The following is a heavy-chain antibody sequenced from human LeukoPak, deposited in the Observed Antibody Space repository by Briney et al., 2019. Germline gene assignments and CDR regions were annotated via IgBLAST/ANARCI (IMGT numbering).Heavy chain of an antibody. CDR1: GGSISSYY. D-gene: IGHD3-10*01. CDR2: IYYSGST. CDR3: ARYGSGSYSDDHFQH. Sequence: SETLSLTCTVSGGSISSYYWTWIRQPPGKGLEWIGYIYYSGSTKYNPSLKSRVTISVDSSKNHFSLKLSSVTAADTAVYYCARYGSGSYSDDHFQHWGQGTLVTVSS. J-gene: IGHJ1*01. V-gene: IGHV4-59*08.